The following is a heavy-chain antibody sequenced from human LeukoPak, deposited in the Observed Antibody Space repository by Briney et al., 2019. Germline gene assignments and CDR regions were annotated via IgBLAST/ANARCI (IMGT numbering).Heavy chain of an antibody. CDR3: AKDLNMAAAHIRLDV. CDR1: GFTGGSNY. J-gene: IGHJ6*02. Sequence: HPGGSLRLSCAASGFTGGSNYMSWVRQAPGKGLEWVSTFSSSDPTTFYADSVKGRFTVSRDNSKNMLLLQMNSLRADDTAVYYCAKDLNMAAAHIRLDVWGQGTTVTVSS. CDR2: FSSSDPTT. V-gene: IGHV3-23*01. D-gene: IGHD6-13*01.